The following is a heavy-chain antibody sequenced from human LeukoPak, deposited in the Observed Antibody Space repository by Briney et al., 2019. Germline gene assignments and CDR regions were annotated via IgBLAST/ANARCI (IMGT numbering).Heavy chain of an antibody. V-gene: IGHV3-23*01. CDR3: TRVTGPTSTVVRGVIIPAFDY. Sequence: PGGSLRLSCVASGFTFNNYAMSWVRQAPGKGLEWVSTISGSGGSTYYPDSAKGRFTISRDNSKNTLYLQMNSLRAEDTAVYYCTRVTGPTSTVVRGVIIPAFDYWGQGTLVTVSS. D-gene: IGHD3-10*01. J-gene: IGHJ4*02. CDR2: ISGSGGST. CDR1: GFTFNNYA.